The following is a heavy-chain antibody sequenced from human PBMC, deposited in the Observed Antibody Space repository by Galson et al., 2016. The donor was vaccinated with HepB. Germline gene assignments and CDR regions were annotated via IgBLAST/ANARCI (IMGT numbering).Heavy chain of an antibody. D-gene: IGHD3-3*01. CDR3: AREMTSFGVLDY. Sequence: SVKVSCKAFDYTFTSXXISXXRQAXXQGLXXMGXXSAYNGXTXXXQKAQGRVTMXTDTSTSTAYMELRSLRSDDTAVYYCAREMTSFGVLDYWGQGTLVTVSS. CDR1: DYTFTSXX. J-gene: IGHJ4*02. CDR2: XSAYNGXT. V-gene: IGHV1-18*01.